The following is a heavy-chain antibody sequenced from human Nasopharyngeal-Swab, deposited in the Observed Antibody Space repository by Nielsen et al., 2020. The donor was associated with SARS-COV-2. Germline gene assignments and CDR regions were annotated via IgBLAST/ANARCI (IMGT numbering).Heavy chain of an antibody. V-gene: IGHV7-4-1*02. CDR3: ARDAVGATIGFFYY. CDR2: INTNTGNP. J-gene: IGHJ4*02. D-gene: IGHD1-26*01. Sequence: WVRQASGQGLEWMGWINTNTGNPTYAQGFTGRFVFSLDTPVSTAYLQISSLKAEDTAVYYCARDAVGATIGFFYYWGQGTLVTVSS.